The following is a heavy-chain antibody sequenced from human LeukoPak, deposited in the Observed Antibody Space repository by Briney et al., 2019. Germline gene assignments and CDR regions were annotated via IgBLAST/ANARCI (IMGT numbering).Heavy chain of an antibody. Sequence: SVKVSCKASGGTFSSYAISWVRQAPGQGLEWMGGIIPIFGTANYAQKFQGRVTITADKSTSTAYMELSSLRSEDTAVYYCARGPYCSGGSCYLYYYYYYMDVWGKGTTVTVSS. CDR1: GGTFSSYA. CDR3: ARGPYCSGGSCYLYYYYYYMDV. D-gene: IGHD2-15*01. V-gene: IGHV1-69*06. J-gene: IGHJ6*03. CDR2: IIPIFGTA.